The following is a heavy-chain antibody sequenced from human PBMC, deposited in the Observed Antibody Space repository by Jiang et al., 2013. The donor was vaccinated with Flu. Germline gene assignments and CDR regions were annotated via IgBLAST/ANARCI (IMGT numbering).Heavy chain of an antibody. D-gene: IGHD1-26*01. V-gene: IGHV1-46*01. CDR3: ARVNSGSYYYYGMDV. CDR2: INPSGGST. J-gene: IGHJ6*02. Sequence: GQGLEWMGIINPSGGSTSYAQKFQGRVTMTRDTSTSTVYMELSSLRSEDTAVYYCARVNSGSYYYYGMDVWGQGTTVTVSS.